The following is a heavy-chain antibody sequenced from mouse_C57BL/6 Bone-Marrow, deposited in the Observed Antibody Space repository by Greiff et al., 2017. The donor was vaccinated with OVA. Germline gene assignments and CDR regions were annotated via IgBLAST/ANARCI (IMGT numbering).Heavy chain of an antibody. J-gene: IGHJ4*01. V-gene: IGHV1-82*01. CDR2: IYPGDGDT. CDR1: GYAFSSSW. D-gene: IGHD2-1*01. Sequence: QVQLQQSGPELVKPGASVKISCKASGYAFSSSWMNWVKQRPGKGLEWIGRIYPGDGDTNYNGKLKGKATLTVDKSSTTAYMQRSILTAEDTAVYYSAIGAGKKGYYAMDYWGQGTSVTVSS. CDR3: AIGAGKKGYYAMDY.